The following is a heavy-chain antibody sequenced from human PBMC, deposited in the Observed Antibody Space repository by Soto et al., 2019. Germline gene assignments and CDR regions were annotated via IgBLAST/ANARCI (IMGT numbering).Heavy chain of an antibody. CDR3: AKDSGYSGYEQFDY. CDR1: GFPFDDYA. Sequence: GGSLRLSCAASGFPFDDYAMHWVRQAPGKGLEWVSGISWNSGSIGYADSVKGRFTISRDNAKNSLYLQMNSLRAEDTALYYCAKDSGYSGYEQFDYWGQGTLVTVSS. J-gene: IGHJ4*02. V-gene: IGHV3-9*01. D-gene: IGHD5-12*01. CDR2: ISWNSGSI.